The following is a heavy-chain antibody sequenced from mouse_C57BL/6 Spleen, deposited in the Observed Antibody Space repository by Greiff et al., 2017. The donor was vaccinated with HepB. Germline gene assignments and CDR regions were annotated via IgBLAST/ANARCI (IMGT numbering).Heavy chain of an antibody. CDR1: GYTFTSYW. CDR3: ARGGPEGFAY. Sequence: VKLMQPGAELVRPGSSVKLSCKASGYTFTSYWMDWVKQRPGQGLEWIGNIYPSDSETHYNQKFKDKATLTVDKSSSTAYMQLSSLTSEDSAVYYCARGGPEGFAYWGQGTLVTVSA. V-gene: IGHV1-61*01. J-gene: IGHJ3*01. CDR2: IYPSDSET. D-gene: IGHD3-3*01.